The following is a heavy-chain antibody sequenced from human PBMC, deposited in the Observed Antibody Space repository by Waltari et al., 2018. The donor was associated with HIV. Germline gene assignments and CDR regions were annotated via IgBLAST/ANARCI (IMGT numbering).Heavy chain of an antibody. Sequence: QVQLVQSGAEVKKPGASLKVSCKASAYTFTGYYMHWVRQAPGQGLEWMGWINRNSGGTNYAQQFQGRVTMTRDTSISTAYMELSRLRSDDTAVYYCAREEKWELGGAFDIWGQGTMVTVSS. J-gene: IGHJ3*02. CDR2: INRNSGGT. CDR1: AYTFTGYY. CDR3: AREEKWELGGAFDI. D-gene: IGHD1-26*01. V-gene: IGHV1-2*02.